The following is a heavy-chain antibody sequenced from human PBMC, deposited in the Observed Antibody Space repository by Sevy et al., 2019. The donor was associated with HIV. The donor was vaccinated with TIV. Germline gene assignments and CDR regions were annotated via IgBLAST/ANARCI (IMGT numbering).Heavy chain of an antibody. CDR1: GFPFSTYW. Sequence: GGSLRLSCDASGFPFSTYWLTWVRQVPGKGMEWVTNINQDGSKKYFVDSVKGPLTISRDNAKNPVYLQMNSLRADDTAVYYCVREIGGRGSYWGQGTLVTVSP. CDR3: VREIGGRGSY. V-gene: IGHV3-7*03. CDR2: INQDGSKK. J-gene: IGHJ4*02. D-gene: IGHD2-15*01.